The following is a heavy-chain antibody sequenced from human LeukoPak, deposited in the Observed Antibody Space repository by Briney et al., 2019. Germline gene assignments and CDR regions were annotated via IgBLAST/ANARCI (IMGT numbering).Heavy chain of an antibody. CDR2: IYSSGST. CDR1: GGSISGYY. CDR3: ARDYDY. J-gene: IGHJ4*02. Sequence: SETLSLTCSVSGGSISGYYWSWIRQPAGKGLEWIGRIYSSGSTNYNPSLKSRVTMSVDTSKKQFSLKLSSVTAADTALYYCARDYDYWGQGTLATVSS. V-gene: IGHV4-4*07.